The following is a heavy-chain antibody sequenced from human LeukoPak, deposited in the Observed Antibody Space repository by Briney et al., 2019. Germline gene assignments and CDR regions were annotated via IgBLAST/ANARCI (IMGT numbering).Heavy chain of an antibody. CDR3: ARHFRRDYPDSGSSQYFHYIDV. V-gene: IGHV4-4*09. CDR2: NYATGKP. CDR1: GGSLSGYH. D-gene: IGHD3-10*01. Sequence: FGAPSPNRPVSGGSLSGYHRGWVRQTPRATLGWIGFNYATGKPNYSPSLKGRVTISLDTSKNHFSLRLRSVTAADTALYYCARHFRRDYPDSGSSQYFHYIDVWGKGTTVVVSS. J-gene: IGHJ6*03.